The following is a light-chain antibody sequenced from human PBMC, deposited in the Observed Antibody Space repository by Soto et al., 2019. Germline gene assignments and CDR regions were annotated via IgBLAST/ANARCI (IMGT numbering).Light chain of an antibody. CDR2: DAS. J-gene: IGKJ5*01. CDR3: QQRRSWPPIT. Sequence: EIVLTQSPATLSLSPGERANLSCRASQSVSNYLVWYQQKPGQPPRLLIYDASNRATDVPARFSGSGSGTDFTLTISSLEPEDFAVYYCQQRRSWPPITFGQGTRLEIK. V-gene: IGKV3-11*01. CDR1: QSVSNY.